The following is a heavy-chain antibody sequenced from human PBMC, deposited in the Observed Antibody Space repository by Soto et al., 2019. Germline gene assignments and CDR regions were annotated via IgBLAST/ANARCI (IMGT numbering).Heavy chain of an antibody. CDR3: SRGIKGGLDA. V-gene: IGHV3-30*03. Sequence: VQLAESGGGVVQPGRSLRLSCATSGFVSNDYGIHWVRQAPGKGLAWLASISYDGSNKYYADSVKGRFTISRDNSKNTLSLQINSLGAEDTAVYYCSRGIKGGLDAWGPGTLVTVSS. CDR2: ISYDGSNK. J-gene: IGHJ5*02. D-gene: IGHD2-21*01. CDR1: GFVSNDYG.